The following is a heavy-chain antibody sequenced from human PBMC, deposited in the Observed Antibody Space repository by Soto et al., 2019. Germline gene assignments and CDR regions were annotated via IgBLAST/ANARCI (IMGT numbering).Heavy chain of an antibody. J-gene: IGHJ4*02. CDR3: AKDVLEWFGELTTFDY. V-gene: IGHV3-30-3*01. CDR2: ISYDGSNK. Sequence: PGGSLRLSCAASGFTFSSYAMHWVRQAPGKGLEWVAVISYDGSNKYYADSVKGRFTISRDNSKNTLYLQMNSLRAEDTAVYYCAKDVLEWFGELTTFDYWGQGTLVTVSS. D-gene: IGHD3-10*01. CDR1: GFTFSSYA.